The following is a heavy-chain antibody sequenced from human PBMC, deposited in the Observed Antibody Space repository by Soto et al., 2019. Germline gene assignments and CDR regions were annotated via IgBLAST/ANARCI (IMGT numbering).Heavy chain of an antibody. J-gene: IGHJ4*02. CDR3: ARGTRGYSYGYLFDY. D-gene: IGHD5-18*01. Sequence: PLSLTCTVSGGSISSGGYYWSWIRQHPGKGLEWIGYIYYSGSTYYNPSLKSRVTISVDTSKNQFSLKLSSVTAADTAVYYCARGTRGYSYGYLFDYWGQGTLVTVSS. CDR2: IYYSGST. CDR1: GGSISSGGYY. V-gene: IGHV4-31*03.